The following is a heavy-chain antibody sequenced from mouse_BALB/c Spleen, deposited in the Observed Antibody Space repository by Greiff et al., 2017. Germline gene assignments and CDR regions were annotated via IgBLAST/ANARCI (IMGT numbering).Heavy chain of an antibody. D-gene: IGHD1-1*01. Sequence: QVQLQHPGAELVKPGASVKLSCKASGYTFTSYWMHWVKQRPGQGLEWIGEINPSNGRTNYNEKFKSKATLTVDKSSSTAYMQLSSLTSEDSAVYYCARRIHYYGSSWYFDVWGAGTTVTVSS. J-gene: IGHJ1*01. CDR1: GYTFTSYW. CDR3: ARRIHYYGSSWYFDV. CDR2: INPSNGRT. V-gene: IGHV1S81*02.